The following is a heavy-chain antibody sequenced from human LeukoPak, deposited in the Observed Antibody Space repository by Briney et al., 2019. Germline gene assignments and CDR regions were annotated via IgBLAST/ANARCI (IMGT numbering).Heavy chain of an antibody. CDR3: ARHSTVTTEAPHDY. D-gene: IGHD4-17*01. V-gene: IGHV5-10-1*01. J-gene: IGHJ4*02. CDR1: GHSFTSYW. Sequence: TGESLKISCKGSGHSFTSYWISWVRQMPGKGLEWMGRIDPSDSYTNYSPSFQGHVTISADKSISTAYLQWSSLKASDTAMYYCARHSTVTTEAPHDYWGQGTLVTVSS. CDR2: IDPSDSYT.